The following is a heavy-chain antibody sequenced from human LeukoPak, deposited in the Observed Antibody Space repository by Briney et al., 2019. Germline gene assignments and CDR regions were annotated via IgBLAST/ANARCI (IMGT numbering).Heavy chain of an antibody. CDR2: INQDESEK. J-gene: IGHJ6*02. Sequence: GGSLRLSCEASGFTLSSHWMSWVRQAPGKGLEWVAHINQDESEKSYVDSAKGRFTISRDNGKNSLYLQMSSLRVEDTGVYHCARGHYGLDVWGQGTTVTVS. CDR1: GFTLSSHW. V-gene: IGHV3-7*03. CDR3: ARGHYGLDV.